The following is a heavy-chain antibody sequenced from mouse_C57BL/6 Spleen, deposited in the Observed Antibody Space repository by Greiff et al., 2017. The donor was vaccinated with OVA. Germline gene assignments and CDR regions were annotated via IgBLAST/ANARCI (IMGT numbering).Heavy chain of an antibody. CDR1: GYTFTSYW. D-gene: IGHD2-4*01. CDR2: IHPSDSDT. V-gene: IGHV1-74*01. J-gene: IGHJ4*01. CDR3: SILIYSDYEYYAMDY. Sequence: VQLQQPGAELVKPGASVKVSCKASGYTFTSYWMHWVKQRPGQGLGWVGRIHPSDSDTNYNQKFKGKAKLTVDKSSSTAYMQLISLTSEDSAVYYCSILIYSDYEYYAMDYWGQGTSVTVSS.